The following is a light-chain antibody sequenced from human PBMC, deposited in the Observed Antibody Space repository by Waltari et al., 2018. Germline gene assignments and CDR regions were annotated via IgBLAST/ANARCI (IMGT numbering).Light chain of an antibody. CDR2: AAS. CDR1: QSFSSY. CDR3: QQSYSTPFT. J-gene: IGKJ3*01. V-gene: IGKV1-39*01. Sequence: DIQMTQSPSSLSASVGDRVTIPCRASQSFSSYLNLYQQKPGKAPKLLIYAASSLQSGVPSRFSGSGSGTDFTLTISSLQPEDFATYYCQQSYSTPFTFGPGTKVDIK.